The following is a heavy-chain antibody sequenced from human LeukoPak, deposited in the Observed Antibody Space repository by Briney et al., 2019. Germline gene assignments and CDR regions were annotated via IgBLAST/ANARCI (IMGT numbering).Heavy chain of an antibody. CDR2: ISSSRSTI. CDR3: ARESSGWYVGFDY. J-gene: IGHJ4*02. CDR1: GFTFSSYE. Sequence: GGSLRLSCAASGFTFSSYEMNWVRQAPGKGLEWVSSISSSRSTIYYADSVKGRSSISRDSSKNILYLQMNSLRAEDTAVYYCARESSGWYVGFDYWGQGTLVTVSS. D-gene: IGHD6-19*01. V-gene: IGHV3-48*03.